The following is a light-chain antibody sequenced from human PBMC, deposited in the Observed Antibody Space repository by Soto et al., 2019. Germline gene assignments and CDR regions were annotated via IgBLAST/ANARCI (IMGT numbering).Light chain of an antibody. V-gene: IGLV2-14*01. J-gene: IGLJ1*01. Sequence: QSALTQPASVSGSPVQSITISCTGTSSDVGGYNYVSWYQQHPGKAPKLMIYEVSNRPSGVSNRFSGSKSGNTASLTISGLQAEDEADYYCSSYTSSSTRVFGTGTKRTVL. CDR1: SSDVGGYNY. CDR2: EVS. CDR3: SSYTSSSTRV.